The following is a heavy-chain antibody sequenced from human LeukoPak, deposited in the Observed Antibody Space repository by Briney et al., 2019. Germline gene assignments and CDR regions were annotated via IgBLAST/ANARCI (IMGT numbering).Heavy chain of an antibody. D-gene: IGHD2-2*01. J-gene: IGHJ3*02. Sequence: SETLSLTCVVYGGSFSGYYWSWIRQPPGKGLEWIGEINHSGSTNYNPSLKSRVTISVDTSKNQFSLKLSSVTAADTAVYYCARGSNIVVVPAASDAFDIWGQGTMVTVSS. CDR2: INHSGST. CDR1: GGSFSGYY. V-gene: IGHV4-34*01. CDR3: ARGSNIVVVPAASDAFDI.